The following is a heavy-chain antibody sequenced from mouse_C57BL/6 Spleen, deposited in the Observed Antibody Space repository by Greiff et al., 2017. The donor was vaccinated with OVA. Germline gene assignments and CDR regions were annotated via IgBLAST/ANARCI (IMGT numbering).Heavy chain of an antibody. D-gene: IGHD2-4*01. CDR2: INPGSGGT. CDR3: ARHYDYDDAMDY. CDR1: GYAFTNYL. J-gene: IGHJ4*01. Sequence: QVQLQQSGAELVRPGTSVKVSCKASGYAFTNYLIEWVKQRPGQGLEWIGVINPGSGGTNYNEKFKGKATLTADKSSSTAYMQLSSLTSEDSAVYFCARHYDYDDAMDYWGQGTSVTVSS. V-gene: IGHV1-54*01.